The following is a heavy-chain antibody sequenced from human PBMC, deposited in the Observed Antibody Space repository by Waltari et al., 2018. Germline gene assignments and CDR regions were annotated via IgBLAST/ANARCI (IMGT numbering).Heavy chain of an antibody. CDR3: ARGGHRTFDY. CDR2: IFTNGSA. CDR1: DGSLSNYY. V-gene: IGHV4-4*07. J-gene: IGHJ4*02. Sequence: QVQLQESGPRLVKPSETLSLTCTLSDGSLSNYYWSWIRQPAWEGLECIERIFTNGSANYNPYLKSRASMSIDSSKNQFSLKINSVTAADTAGYYCARGGHRTFDYWGQGTLITVSS.